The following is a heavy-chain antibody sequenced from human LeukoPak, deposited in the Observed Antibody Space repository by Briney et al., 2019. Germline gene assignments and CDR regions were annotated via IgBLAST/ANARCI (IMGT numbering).Heavy chain of an antibody. CDR1: GYTFTSYA. Sequence: ASVKVSCKASGYTFTSYAMHWVRQAPGQRLEWMGGINAGNGNTKYSQKFQGRVTITRDTSASTAYMELRSLRSDDTAVYYCASGEVGVVYRAGGRYYYYYHAMDVWGQGTTVTVSS. CDR3: ASGEVGVVYRAGGRYYYYYHAMDV. V-gene: IGHV1-3*01. J-gene: IGHJ6*02. CDR2: INAGNGNT. D-gene: IGHD2-15*01.